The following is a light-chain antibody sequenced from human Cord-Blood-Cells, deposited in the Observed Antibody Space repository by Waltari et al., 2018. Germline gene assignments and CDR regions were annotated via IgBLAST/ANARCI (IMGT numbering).Light chain of an antibody. CDR1: QSISSW. J-gene: IGKJ2*01. Sequence: DIQMTQSPSTLSASVGDRVTITCRASQSISSWLAWYQQKPGKAPKLLIYKASSLESGVPTRFSGSGSGTEFSLTISSLQPDDFATYYCQQYNSYPYTFGQGTKLEIK. CDR2: KAS. CDR3: QQYNSYPYT. V-gene: IGKV1-5*03.